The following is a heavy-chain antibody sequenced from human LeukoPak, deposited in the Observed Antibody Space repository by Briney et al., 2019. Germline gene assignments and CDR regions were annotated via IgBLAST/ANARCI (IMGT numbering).Heavy chain of an antibody. CDR1: GFTFSSYE. CDR3: TTDHVGATVEFDS. CDR2: ISSSGSSV. V-gene: IGHV3-48*03. Sequence: GGSLRLSCAASGFTFSSYEMNWVRQAPGEGLEWISYISSSGSSVKYADSVKGRFTISRDNAKNSLYLQMDSLRAEDTAVYYCTTDHVGATVEFDSWGQGTLVTVSS. J-gene: IGHJ4*02. D-gene: IGHD1-26*01.